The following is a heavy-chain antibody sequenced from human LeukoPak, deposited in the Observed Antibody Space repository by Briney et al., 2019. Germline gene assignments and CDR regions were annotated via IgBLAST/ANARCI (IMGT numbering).Heavy chain of an antibody. D-gene: IGHD7-27*01. CDR1: GFTFSIYE. CDR2: ISPSGTTI. V-gene: IGHV3-48*03. CDR3: AREGRPSGAGVVGTYAFDI. J-gene: IGHJ3*02. Sequence: GRSLRLSCAASGFTFSIYEFHWVRQAPGKGLEWVSCISPSGTTIYYTNSVKGRFTISRDSAKNSLYLQMNSLRGEDAAVYYCAREGRPSGAGVVGTYAFDIWGQGTMVTVSS.